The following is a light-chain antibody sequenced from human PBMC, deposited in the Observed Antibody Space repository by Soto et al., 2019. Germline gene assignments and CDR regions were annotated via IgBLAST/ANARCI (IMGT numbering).Light chain of an antibody. Sequence: EVVLTQSPGTPSLSPGERATLSCRASQSVSNSYLAWYQQKPGQAPRLLIYGASSRATDIPDRFSGSGSGTDFTLTISRLEPEDLAVYYCHQYGRSPRTFGQGTKLEI. V-gene: IGKV3-20*01. CDR1: QSVSNSY. CDR2: GAS. J-gene: IGKJ2*01. CDR3: HQYGRSPRT.